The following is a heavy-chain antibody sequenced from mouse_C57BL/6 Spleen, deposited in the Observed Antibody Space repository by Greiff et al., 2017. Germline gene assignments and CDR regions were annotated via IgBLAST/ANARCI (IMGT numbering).Heavy chain of an antibody. J-gene: IGHJ3*01. Sequence: QVQLQQSGAELVRPGASVKLSCKASGYTFTDYYINWVKQRPGQGLEWIARIYPGSGNTYYNEKFKGKATLTAEKSSSTAYMQLSSLTSEDSAVYFCARGGVVEDFAYWGQGTLVTVSA. D-gene: IGHD1-1*01. CDR3: ARGGVVEDFAY. V-gene: IGHV1-76*01. CDR1: GYTFTDYY. CDR2: IYPGSGNT.